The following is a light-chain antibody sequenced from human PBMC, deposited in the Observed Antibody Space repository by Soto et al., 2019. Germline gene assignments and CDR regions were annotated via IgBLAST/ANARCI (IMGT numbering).Light chain of an antibody. CDR2: RNN. V-gene: IGLV1-47*01. Sequence: QPVLTQPPSASGNPGQRVTISCSGRSSNIGSNYVYWYQQLPGTAPKLLIYRNNQRPSGVPDRFSGSKSGTSASLAISGLRSEDEADYYCAAWDDSLSGRGVFGGGTKLTVL. J-gene: IGLJ2*01. CDR3: AAWDDSLSGRGV. CDR1: SSNIGSNY.